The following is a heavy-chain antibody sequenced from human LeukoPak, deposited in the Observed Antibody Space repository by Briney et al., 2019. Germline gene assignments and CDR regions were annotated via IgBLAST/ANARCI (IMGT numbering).Heavy chain of an antibody. CDR1: GFALSSYA. V-gene: IGHV3-30-3*01. D-gene: IGHD1/OR15-1a*01. CDR3: ARGGVEQGNRIYLDS. Sequence: GGSLRLSCAASGFALSSYAVLWVRHAPGKGLEWVTWSSHDGANTYSADFVKGRLTVSRDNAKNTLYLQMNSPTIDDTAVYYCARGGVEQGNRIYLDSWGQGTLVTVSS. J-gene: IGHJ4*02. CDR2: SSHDGANT.